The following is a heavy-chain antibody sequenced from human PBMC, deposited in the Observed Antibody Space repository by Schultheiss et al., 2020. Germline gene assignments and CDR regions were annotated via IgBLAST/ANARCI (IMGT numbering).Heavy chain of an antibody. CDR1: GGTFSSYA. D-gene: IGHD6-13*01. Sequence: ASVKVSCKASGGTFSSYAISWVRQATGQGLEWMGWMNPNSGNTGYAQKFQGRVTMTRNTSISTAYMELSSLRSEDTAVYYCARSGRIAAAGTDPVGYWGQGTLVTV. J-gene: IGHJ4*02. CDR2: MNPNSGNT. CDR3: ARSGRIAAAGTDPVGY. V-gene: IGHV1-8*02.